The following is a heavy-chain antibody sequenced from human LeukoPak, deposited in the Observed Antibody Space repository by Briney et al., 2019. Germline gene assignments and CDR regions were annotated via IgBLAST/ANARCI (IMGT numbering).Heavy chain of an antibody. CDR1: GGSISSHY. J-gene: IGHJ5*02. CDR3: ARDAYYYDSSGKITRWFDP. D-gene: IGHD3-22*01. CDR2: IYYSGST. Sequence: PSETLSLTCTVSGGSISSHYWSWIRQPPGKGLEWIGYIYYSGSTNYNPSLKCRVTISVDTSKNQFSLKLSSVTAADTAVYYCARDAYYYDSSGKITRWFDPWGQGTLVTVSS. V-gene: IGHV4-59*11.